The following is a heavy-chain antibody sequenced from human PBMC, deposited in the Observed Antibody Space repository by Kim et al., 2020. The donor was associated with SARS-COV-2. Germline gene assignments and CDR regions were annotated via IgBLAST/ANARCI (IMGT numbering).Heavy chain of an antibody. CDR3: ARDVRAARKGYHNWFDP. CDR2: IYHSGST. Sequence: SETLSLTCAVSGGSISSSNWWSWVRQPPGKGLEWIGEIYHSGSTNYNPSLKSRVTISVDKSKNQFSLKLSSVTAADTAVYYCARDVRAARKGYHNWFDPWGREPRAP. J-gene: IGHJ5*02. V-gene: IGHV4-4*02. D-gene: IGHD6-6*01. CDR1: GGSISSSNW.